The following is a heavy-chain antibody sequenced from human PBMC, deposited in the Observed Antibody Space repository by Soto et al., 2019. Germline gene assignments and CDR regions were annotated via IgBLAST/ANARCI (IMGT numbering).Heavy chain of an antibody. CDR1: GFTKTDSA. CDR3: ATANNTSPFDP. V-gene: IGHV1-58*01. D-gene: IGHD1-26*01. Sequence: SLTVSCKESGFTKTDSAVHWVRQARGQSLEWIGRIIVDSGNTKSAEKFTERVSMSWDMSTSTAFMELRSLSSDDTAVYYCATANNTSPFDPWGQGTLVTVSS. CDR2: IIVDSGNT. J-gene: IGHJ5*02.